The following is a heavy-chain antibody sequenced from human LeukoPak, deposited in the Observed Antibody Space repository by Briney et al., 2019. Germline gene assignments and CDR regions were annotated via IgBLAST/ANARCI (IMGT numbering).Heavy chain of an antibody. D-gene: IGHD5-12*01. CDR2: IYTSGTT. V-gene: IGHV4-4*07. CDR1: GGSISSYS. Sequence: SETLSLTCIVSGGSISSYSWTWIRQPAGEGLEWIGRIYTSGTTNYNPSLKSRVAMSVDTSKNQFSLKLSSVTAAETAVYYCAGEAGGGYARAFDIWGQGTMVTVSS. J-gene: IGHJ3*02. CDR3: AGEAGGGYARAFDI.